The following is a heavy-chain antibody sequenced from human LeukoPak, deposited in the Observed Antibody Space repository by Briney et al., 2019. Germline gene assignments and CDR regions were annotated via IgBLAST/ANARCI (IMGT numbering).Heavy chain of an antibody. CDR3: ARDEYCSSTSCYPAESY. D-gene: IGHD2-2*01. Sequence: PGGSLRLSCTASGFTFSDYYMSWIRQAPGKGLEWVSYISSSANTTHYTDSVKGRFTISRDNAKSALSLQMHSLRAEDTAVYYCARDEYCSSTSCYPAESYWGQGTLVTVSS. CDR1: GFTFSDYY. V-gene: IGHV3-11*04. CDR2: ISSSANTT. J-gene: IGHJ4*02.